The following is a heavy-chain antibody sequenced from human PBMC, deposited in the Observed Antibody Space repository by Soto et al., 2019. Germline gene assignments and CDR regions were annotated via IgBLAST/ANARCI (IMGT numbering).Heavy chain of an antibody. V-gene: IGHV1-69*08. CDR1: GGTFSSYT. J-gene: IGHJ3*02. CDR2: IIPILGIA. CDR3: ARDGVPGHDACDI. D-gene: IGHD3-3*01. Sequence: QVQLVQSGAEVKKPGSSVKVSCKASGGTFSSYTISWVRQAPGQGLEWMGRIIPILGIANYAQKFQGRVTITAAKSTSTAYRELRSRRSEDTAVYYCARDGVPGHDACDIWGQGTMVTVSS.